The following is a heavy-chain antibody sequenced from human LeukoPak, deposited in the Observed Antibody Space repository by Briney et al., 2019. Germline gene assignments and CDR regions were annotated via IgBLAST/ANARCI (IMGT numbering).Heavy chain of an antibody. J-gene: IGHJ5*02. CDR1: GYTFTGYY. D-gene: IGHD3-22*01. CDR3: ARPYYYDSSGYDNWFDP. V-gene: IGHV1-2*02. Sequence: GASVKVSCKASGYTFTGYYMHWVRQAPGQGLEWMGWINPNSGGTNYAQKFQGRVTMTRDTSISTAYMELSRLRSDDTAVYYCARPYYYDSSGYDNWFDPWGQGTLVTVSS. CDR2: INPNSGGT.